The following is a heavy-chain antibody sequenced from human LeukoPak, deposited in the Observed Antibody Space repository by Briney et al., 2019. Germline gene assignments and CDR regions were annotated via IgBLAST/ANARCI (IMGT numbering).Heavy chain of an antibody. J-gene: IGHJ5*02. CDR1: GGSISSGGYY. Sequence: PSQTLSLTCTVSGGSISSGGYYWSRIRQHPGKGLEWIGYIYYSGSTYYNPSLKSRVTISVDTSKNQFSLKLSSVTAADTAVYYCGRVVSIFAWFDPWGQGTLVTVSS. CDR3: GRVVSIFAWFDP. V-gene: IGHV4-31*03. D-gene: IGHD3-3*01. CDR2: IYYSGST.